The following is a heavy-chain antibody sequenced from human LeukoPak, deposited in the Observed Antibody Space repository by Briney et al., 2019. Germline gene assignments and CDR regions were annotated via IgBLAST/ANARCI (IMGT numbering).Heavy chain of an antibody. V-gene: IGHV4-31*03. Sequence: SETLSLTCTVASGSISSGDYYWSWIRQHPGKGLEWIGYIHYSGSTYYNPSLKSRVSISVSTSKNRFSLQLSAVTAAETAVYYCARVIGYDQLDYWGQGTLVTVSS. CDR3: ARVIGYDQLDY. CDR1: SGSISSGDYY. J-gene: IGHJ4*02. D-gene: IGHD5-12*01. CDR2: IHYSGST.